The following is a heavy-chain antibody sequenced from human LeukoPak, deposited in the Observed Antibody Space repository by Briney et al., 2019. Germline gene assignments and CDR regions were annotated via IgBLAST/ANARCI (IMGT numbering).Heavy chain of an antibody. J-gene: IGHJ4*02. V-gene: IGHV4-31*03. CDR3: ARDKRSVDTAKFDY. Sequence: SETLSLTCTVSGGSISSGGYYWSWICQHPGKGLEWIGYIYYSGSTYYNPSLKGRVTISVDTSKNQFSLKLSSVTAADTAVYYCARDKRSVDTAKFDYWGQGTLVTVSS. CDR2: IYYSGST. D-gene: IGHD5-18*01. CDR1: GGSISSGGYY.